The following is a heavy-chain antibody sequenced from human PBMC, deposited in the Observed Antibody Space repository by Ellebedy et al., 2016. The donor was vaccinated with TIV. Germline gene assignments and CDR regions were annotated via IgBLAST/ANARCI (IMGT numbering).Heavy chain of an antibody. D-gene: IGHD6-19*01. CDR1: GGSFSGYY. V-gene: IGHV4-31*11. CDR2: IYYSGST. Sequence: LRLSCAVYGGSFSGYYWTWIRQHPGKGLEWIGFIYYSGSTYNNPSLRSRVTMSVDTSKNQFSLNLTSVTAADTAMYYCARGSGWYDPFDLWGQGTLVTVSS. CDR3: ARGSGWYDPFDL. J-gene: IGHJ4*02.